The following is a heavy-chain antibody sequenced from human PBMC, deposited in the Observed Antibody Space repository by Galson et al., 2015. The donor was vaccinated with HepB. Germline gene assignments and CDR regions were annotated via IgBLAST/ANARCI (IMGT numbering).Heavy chain of an antibody. CDR3: ASYDYGDSNAFDI. J-gene: IGHJ3*02. V-gene: IGHV3-30*04. Sequence: SLRLSCAASGFTFSSYAMHWVRQAPGKGLEWVAVISYDGSNKYYADSVKGRFTISRDNSKNTLYLQMNSLRAEDTAVYYCASYDYGDSNAFDIWGQGTMVTVSS. CDR2: ISYDGSNK. D-gene: IGHD4-17*01. CDR1: GFTFSSYA.